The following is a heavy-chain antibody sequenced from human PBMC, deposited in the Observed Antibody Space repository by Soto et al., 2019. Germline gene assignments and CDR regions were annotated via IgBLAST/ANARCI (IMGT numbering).Heavy chain of an antibody. V-gene: IGHV4-4*02. CDR3: ARDQGSHPGD. D-gene: IGHD6-13*01. J-gene: IGHJ4*02. CDR2: IHHSGST. CDR1: GGSISNGDW. Sequence: QVQLQESGPGLVRPSGTVSLTCAVSGGSISNGDWWSWVRQPPGKGLEWIGEIHHSGSTNYNPSLKSRVTMSVAPSKTLSSLTLNSVTAADTAFYYCARDQGSHPGDWGQGTLVSVSS.